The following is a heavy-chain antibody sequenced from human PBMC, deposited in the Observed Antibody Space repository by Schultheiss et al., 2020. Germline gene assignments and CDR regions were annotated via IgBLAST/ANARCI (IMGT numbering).Heavy chain of an antibody. V-gene: IGHV3-30-3*01. J-gene: IGHJ4*02. CDR3: AKDRRPGTTPYFDY. CDR2: ISYDGSNK. CDR1: GFTFSSYA. Sequence: GGSLRLSCAASGFTFSSYAMHWVRQAPGKGLEWVAVISYDGSNKYYADSVKGRFTISRDNSKNTMYMQMNSLRVEDTAVYYCAKDRRPGTTPYFDYWGQGTLVTVSS. D-gene: IGHD1-1*01.